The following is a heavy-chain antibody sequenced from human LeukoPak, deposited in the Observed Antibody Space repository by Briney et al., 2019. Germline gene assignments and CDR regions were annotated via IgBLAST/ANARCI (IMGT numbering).Heavy chain of an antibody. D-gene: IGHD5-18*01. Sequence: GSLRLSCAASGFTFSSYGMSWVRQPPGKGLEWIGEINHSGSTNYNPSLKSRVTISVDTSKNQFSLRLSSVTAADTAVYYRARARGYSYGYDWGQGTLVTVSS. CDR2: INHSGST. V-gene: IGHV4-34*01. J-gene: IGHJ4*02. CDR3: ARARGYSYGYD. CDR1: GFTFSSYG.